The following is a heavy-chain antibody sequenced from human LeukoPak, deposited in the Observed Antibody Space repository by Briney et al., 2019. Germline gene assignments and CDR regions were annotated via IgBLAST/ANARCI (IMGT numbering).Heavy chain of an antibody. V-gene: IGHV3-23*01. CDR3: AKDRAGTPWAD. CDR2: INPGGITT. D-gene: IGHD1-1*01. CDR1: GFTFTTYS. Sequence: GGSLRLSCAASGFTFTTYSMTWARQAPGKGLEWVSTINPGGITTYYADSVKGRFTISRDNSKNTVSLQMDSLRADDTAVYYCAKDRAGTPWADWGQGTLVTVSS. J-gene: IGHJ4*02.